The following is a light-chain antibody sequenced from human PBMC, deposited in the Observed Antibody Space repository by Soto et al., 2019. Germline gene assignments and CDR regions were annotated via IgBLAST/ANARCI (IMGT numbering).Light chain of an antibody. CDR3: QQRSNWPPT. CDR1: QSVSSY. Sequence: EIVLTQSPATLSLSTGERATLSCRTSQSVSSYLAWYQHKPGQAPRLLIYDASNRATGIPARFSGSGSGTDFTLTISSLEPEDFALYYCQQRSNWPPTFGQGTKVEIK. CDR2: DAS. J-gene: IGKJ1*01. V-gene: IGKV3-11*01.